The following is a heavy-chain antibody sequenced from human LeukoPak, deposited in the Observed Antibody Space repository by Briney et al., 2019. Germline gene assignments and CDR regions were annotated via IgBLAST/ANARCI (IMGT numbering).Heavy chain of an antibody. CDR1: GFTFSSYW. CDR2: IKQDGSEK. D-gene: IGHD6-13*01. J-gene: IGHJ6*03. V-gene: IGHV3-7*01. CDR3: ATYIAAAGPQPYYYYYYTDV. Sequence: GGSLRLSCAASGFTFSSYWMSWVRQAPGKGLEWVANIKQDGSEKYYVDSVKGQFTISRDNAKNSLYLQMNSLRAEDTAVYYCATYIAAAGPQPYYYYYYTDVWGKGTTVTVSS.